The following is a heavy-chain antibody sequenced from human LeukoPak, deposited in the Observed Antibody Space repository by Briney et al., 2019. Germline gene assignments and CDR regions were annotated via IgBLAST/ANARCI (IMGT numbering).Heavy chain of an antibody. J-gene: IGHJ5*02. CDR1: GFTFSSYE. V-gene: IGHV3-48*03. D-gene: IGHD3-10*01. CDR2: ISSSGSTI. Sequence: GGSLRLSCAASGFTFSSYEMNWVRQAPGKGLEWVSYISSSGSTIYYADSVKGRFTISRDNAKNSLYLQMNSLRAEDTAVYYCARGLRSYYQPGSGWFDPWGQGTLVTVSS. CDR3: ARGLRSYYQPGSGWFDP.